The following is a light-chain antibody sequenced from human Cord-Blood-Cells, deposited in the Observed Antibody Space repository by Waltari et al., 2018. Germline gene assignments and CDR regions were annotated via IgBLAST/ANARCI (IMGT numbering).Light chain of an antibody. V-gene: IGKV1-33*01. J-gene: IGKJ4*01. CDR3: QQYDNLPLT. CDR1: QDISNY. Sequence: DIQMTQSPSSLSASVGDRVTITCQASQDISNYLNWYQQKPGKAPKLLIYDASNLETGVPSRFSGSGSGIDFTFTISSLQPEDIVTYYCQQYDNLPLTFGGGTKVEIK. CDR2: DAS.